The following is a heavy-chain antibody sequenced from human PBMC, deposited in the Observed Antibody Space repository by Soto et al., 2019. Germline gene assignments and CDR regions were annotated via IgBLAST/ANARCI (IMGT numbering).Heavy chain of an antibody. D-gene: IGHD3-3*01. CDR3: ARGSYGVTIFGVVIRPGNWFDP. CDR2: INHSGST. CDR1: GGSFSGYY. Sequence: SETLSLTCAVYGGSFSGYYWSWIRQPPGKGLEWIGEINHSGSTNYNPSLKSRVTISVDTSKNQFSLKLSSVTAADTAVYYCARGSYGVTIFGVVIRPGNWFDPWGQGTLVTVSS. J-gene: IGHJ5*02. V-gene: IGHV4-34*01.